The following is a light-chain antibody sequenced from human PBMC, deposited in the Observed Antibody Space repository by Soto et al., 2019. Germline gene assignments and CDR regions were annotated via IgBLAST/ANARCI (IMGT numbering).Light chain of an antibody. CDR3: SSYAGSNSDV. CDR1: SSDVGGYNY. J-gene: IGLJ1*01. V-gene: IGLV2-8*01. Sequence: QSALTQPPSASGSPGQSVTISCTGTSSDVGGYNYVSWYQQHPGKAPKLMIYEVSKRPSGVPDRFSGSKSGNTASLTVSGLHAEDEADYYCSSYAGSNSDVFGTGTKLTVL. CDR2: EVS.